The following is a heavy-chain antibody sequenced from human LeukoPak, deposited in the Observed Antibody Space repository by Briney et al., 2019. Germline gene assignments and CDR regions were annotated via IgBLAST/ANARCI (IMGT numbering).Heavy chain of an antibody. J-gene: IGHJ5*02. CDR3: ARKRYYDTGAYFKPGWFDP. CDR1: GGSFSGYY. V-gene: IGHV4-34*01. CDR2: INHSGST. D-gene: IGHD3-22*01. Sequence: SETLSLTCAVFGGSFSGYYWNWIRQSPVEGLEWIGEINHSGSTNYNPSLKSRVTISVDTSKNQFSLKLSSVTAADTAVYYCARKRYYDTGAYFKPGWFDPWGQGTLVTVSS.